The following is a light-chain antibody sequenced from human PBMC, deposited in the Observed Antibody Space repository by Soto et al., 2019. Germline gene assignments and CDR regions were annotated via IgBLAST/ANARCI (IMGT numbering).Light chain of an antibody. CDR1: QGINNW. J-gene: IGKJ1*01. V-gene: IGKV1-5*03. CDR3: QRYNNYPWT. Sequence: DIQMTQSPSTLSASVGDRVTITCRASQGINNWLAWYQQKPGKAPKLLIYQASDLQSGVPSRFSGGGSGTDFTLTISSLQPDDCATYYCQRYNNYPWTFGQGTRVEVK. CDR2: QAS.